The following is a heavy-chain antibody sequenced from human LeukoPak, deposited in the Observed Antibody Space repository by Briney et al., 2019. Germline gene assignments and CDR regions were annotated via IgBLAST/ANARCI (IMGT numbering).Heavy chain of an antibody. D-gene: IGHD4-11*01. Sequence: GGSLRLSCAASGFTFSSYAMHWVRQAPGKGLEWVAVISYDGGNKYYADSVKGRFTISRDNSKNTLYLQMNSLRAEDTAVYYCARDWCTVTPCWFDPWGQGTLVTVSS. CDR2: ISYDGGNK. V-gene: IGHV3-30-3*01. CDR1: GFTFSSYA. CDR3: ARDWCTVTPCWFDP. J-gene: IGHJ5*02.